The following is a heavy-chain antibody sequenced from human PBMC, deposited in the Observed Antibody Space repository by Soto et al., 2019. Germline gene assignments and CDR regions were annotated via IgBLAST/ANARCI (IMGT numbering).Heavy chain of an antibody. Sequence: GGSLRLSCAASGFTFSSYGMHWVRQAPGKGLEWVAFISYDGSNKYYADSVKGRFAISRDNSKNTLYLQMNSLRAEDTAVYYCAKAPYSGYEIDYWGQGTLATVSS. CDR2: ISYDGSNK. CDR3: AKAPYSGYEIDY. CDR1: GFTFSSYG. J-gene: IGHJ4*02. D-gene: IGHD5-12*01. V-gene: IGHV3-30*18.